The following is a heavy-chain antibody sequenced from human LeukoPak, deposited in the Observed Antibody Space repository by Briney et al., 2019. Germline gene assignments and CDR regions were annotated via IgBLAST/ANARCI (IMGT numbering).Heavy chain of an antibody. CDR2: INPNSGGT. V-gene: IGHV1-2*02. CDR1: GYTLTADY. J-gene: IGHJ5*02. Sequence: ASVKVSCKTSGYTLTADYMHWVRQAPGQGLEWMGWINPNSGGTYYAQKFQGRVTMTRDTSISTAYMELSRLRSDDTAVYYCARGSDRVVVVVATMTWFDPWGQGTLVTVSS. CDR3: ARGSDRVVVVVATMTWFDP. D-gene: IGHD2-15*01.